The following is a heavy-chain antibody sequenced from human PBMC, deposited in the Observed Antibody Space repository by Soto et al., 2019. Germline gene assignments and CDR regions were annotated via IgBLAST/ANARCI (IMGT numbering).Heavy chain of an antibody. Sequence: QVQLVESGGGVVQPGRSLRLSCAASGFTFSSYGMHWVRQAPGKGLEWVAVIWYDGSNKYYADSVKGRFTISRDNSKNTLYLQMNSLRAEDTAVYYCARDGDSSGKTSFDYWGQGTLVTVSS. V-gene: IGHV3-33*01. D-gene: IGHD3-22*01. CDR2: IWYDGSNK. CDR1: GFTFSSYG. J-gene: IGHJ4*02. CDR3: ARDGDSSGKTSFDY.